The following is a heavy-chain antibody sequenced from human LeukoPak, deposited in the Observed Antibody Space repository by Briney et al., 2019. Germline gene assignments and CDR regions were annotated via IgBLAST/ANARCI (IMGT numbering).Heavy chain of an antibody. CDR3: ARGGIAVASINWFDP. CDR1: GFTFSSYW. D-gene: IGHD6-19*01. V-gene: IGHV3-7*01. J-gene: IGHJ5*02. CDR2: IKQDGSEK. Sequence: GESLRLSCAASGFTFSSYWMSWVRQAPGKGLEWVANIKQDGSEKYYVDSVKGRFTISRDNAKNSLYLQMNSLRAEDTAVYYCARGGIAVASINWFDPWGQGTLVTVSS.